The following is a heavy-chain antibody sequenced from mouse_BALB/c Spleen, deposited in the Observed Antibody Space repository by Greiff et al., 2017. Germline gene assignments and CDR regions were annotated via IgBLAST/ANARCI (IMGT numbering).Heavy chain of an antibody. J-gene: IGHJ4*01. Sequence: EVMLVESGGDLVKPGGSLKLSCAASGFTFSSYGMSWVRQTPDKRLEWVATISSGGSYTYYPDSVKGRFTISRDNAKNTLYLQMSSLKSEDTAMYYCARHDYYGSSRDYAMDYWGQGTSVTVSS. V-gene: IGHV5-6*01. CDR1: GFTFSSYG. D-gene: IGHD1-1*01. CDR2: ISSGGSYT. CDR3: ARHDYYGSSRDYAMDY.